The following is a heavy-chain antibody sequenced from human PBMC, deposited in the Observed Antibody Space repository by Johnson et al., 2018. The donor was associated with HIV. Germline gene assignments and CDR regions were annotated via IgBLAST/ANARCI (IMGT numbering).Heavy chain of an antibody. V-gene: IGHV3-7*01. Sequence: VQLVESGGGLVKPGGSLRLSCAASGFTFSSYWMSWVRQAPGKGLEWVANIKQDGSEKYYVDSVKGRFTISRDNAKNSLYLQMNSLRAEDTAVYYCARDQEQWLHPHAFDIWGQGTMVTVSS. CDR3: ARDQEQWLHPHAFDI. J-gene: IGHJ3*02. CDR2: IKQDGSEK. CDR1: GFTFSSYW. D-gene: IGHD6-19*01.